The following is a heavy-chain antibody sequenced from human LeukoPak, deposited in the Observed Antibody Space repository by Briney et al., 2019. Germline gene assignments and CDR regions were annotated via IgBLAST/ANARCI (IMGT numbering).Heavy chain of an antibody. V-gene: IGHV1-69*05. Sequence: ASVKVSCKASGGTFSSYAISWVRQAPGQGLEWMGGIIPIFGTANYAQKFQGRVTITTDESTSTAYMELSSLRSEDTAVYYCARDIVVVPAAIGGNWFDPWGQGTLVTVSS. CDR1: GGTFSSYA. CDR2: IIPIFGTA. D-gene: IGHD2-2*01. J-gene: IGHJ5*02. CDR3: ARDIVVVPAAIGGNWFDP.